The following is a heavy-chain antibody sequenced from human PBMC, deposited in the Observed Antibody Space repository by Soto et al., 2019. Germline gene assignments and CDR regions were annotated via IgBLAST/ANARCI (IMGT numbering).Heavy chain of an antibody. CDR3: ARAIYYYGSGSYFAGFDP. CDR1: GGSISSGGYS. J-gene: IGHJ5*02. CDR2: IYHSGST. Sequence: SETLSLTCAVSGGSISSGGYSWSWIRQPPGKGLEWIGYIYHSGSTYYNPSLKSRVTISVDRSKDQFSLKLSSVTAADTAVYYCARAIYYYGSGSYFAGFDPWGQGTLVTVSS. V-gene: IGHV4-30-2*01. D-gene: IGHD3-10*01.